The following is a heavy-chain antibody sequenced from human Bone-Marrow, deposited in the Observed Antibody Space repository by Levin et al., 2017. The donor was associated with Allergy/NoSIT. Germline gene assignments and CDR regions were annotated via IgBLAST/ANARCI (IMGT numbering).Heavy chain of an antibody. CDR2: IKQDGSEI. CDR3: ARADYKILSGYLY. J-gene: IGHJ4*02. D-gene: IGHD3-9*01. Sequence: PPGGSLRLSCAASGFTFSDYWMSWVRQAPGKGLEWVANIKQDGSEIYYVDSVKGRFTVSRDNAKNSLYLQMNSLRVEDTAVYYCARADYKILSGYLYWGQGTLVTVSS. CDR1: GFTFSDYW. V-gene: IGHV3-7*04.